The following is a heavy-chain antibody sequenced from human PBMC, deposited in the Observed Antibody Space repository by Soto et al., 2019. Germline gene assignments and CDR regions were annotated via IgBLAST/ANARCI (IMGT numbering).Heavy chain of an antibody. CDR1: GGTFSSYA. J-gene: IGHJ5*02. V-gene: IGHV1-69*06. CDR2: IIPIFGTA. Sequence: GASVKVSCKASGGTFSSYAISWVRQAPGQGLEWMGGIIPIFGTANYAQKFQGRVTITADKSTSTAYMELSSLRSEDTAVYYCANSRYYYDSSGYSPLNWFDPWGQGTLVTVSS. CDR3: ANSRYYYDSSGYSPLNWFDP. D-gene: IGHD3-22*01.